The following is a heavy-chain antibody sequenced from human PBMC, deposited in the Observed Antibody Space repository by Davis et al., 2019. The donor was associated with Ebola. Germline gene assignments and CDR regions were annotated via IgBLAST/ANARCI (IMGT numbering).Heavy chain of an antibody. V-gene: IGHV3-30*18. J-gene: IGHJ6*04. CDR2: ISYDGSNK. Sequence: GESLKISCAASGFTFSSYGMHWVRQAPGKGLEWVAVISYDGSNKYYADSVKGRFTISRDNSKNPLYLQMNRLRAEDTAVYYCAKDGLDYGDYDYYGMDVWGKGTTVTVSS. CDR3: AKDGLDYGDYDYYGMDV. D-gene: IGHD4-17*01. CDR1: GFTFSSYG.